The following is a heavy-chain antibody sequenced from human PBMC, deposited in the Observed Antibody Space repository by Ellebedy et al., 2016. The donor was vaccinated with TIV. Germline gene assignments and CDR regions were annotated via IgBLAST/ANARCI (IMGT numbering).Heavy chain of an antibody. J-gene: IGHJ4*02. V-gene: IGHV3-7*01. Sequence: GGSLRLSCAASGYTFSGYWMIWVRQAPGKGLEWVANINQDGSEQAYVDSVKGRFAISRDNAKNSLYLQMNSLTDEDTAVYYCAGPAATGTKTFDYWGQGTLVTVSS. CDR1: GYTFSGYW. D-gene: IGHD1-1*01. CDR3: AGPAATGTKTFDY. CDR2: INQDGSEQ.